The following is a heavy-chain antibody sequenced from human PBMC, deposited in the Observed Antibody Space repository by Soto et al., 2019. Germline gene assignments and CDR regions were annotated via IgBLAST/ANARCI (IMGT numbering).Heavy chain of an antibody. CDR1: GYTFTSQN. Sequence: ASVKVSCKASGYTFTSQNMHWVRQAPGQGLEWMGVINPSIGTTTYAQKFQGRVTMTSDTSTSSVYMEVSSLRFEDTAVYYCISTLGARFDYWGQGTLVTVSS. D-gene: IGHD1-26*01. CDR3: ISTLGARFDY. V-gene: IGHV1-46*03. J-gene: IGHJ4*02. CDR2: INPSIGTT.